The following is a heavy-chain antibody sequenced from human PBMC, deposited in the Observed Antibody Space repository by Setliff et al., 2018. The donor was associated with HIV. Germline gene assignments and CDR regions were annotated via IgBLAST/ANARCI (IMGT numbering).Heavy chain of an antibody. CDR3: ARDGGEY. J-gene: IGHJ4*02. CDR1: GFTFSRYW. Sequence: GGSLRLSCAASGFTFSRYWMSWVRQAPGKGLEWVANIKQDGSEKYYGDSVQGRFTVSRDNAENSVYLQMNSLRAEDTAVYYCARDGGEYWGQGALVTVSS. V-gene: IGHV3-7*01. CDR2: IKQDGSEK. D-gene: IGHD3-16*01.